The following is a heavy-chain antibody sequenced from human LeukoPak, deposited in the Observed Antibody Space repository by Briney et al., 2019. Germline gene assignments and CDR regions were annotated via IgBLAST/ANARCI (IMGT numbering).Heavy chain of an antibody. D-gene: IGHD4-17*01. CDR2: ISSSGSTI. CDR3: ARDSAYGDSPWGDY. V-gene: IGHV3-48*03. Sequence: PGGSLRLSCAASGFTFSSYEMNWVRQAPGKGLEWVSYISSSGSTIYYADSVKGRFTISRDNAKNSLYLQMNSLRAEDTAVYYCARDSAYGDSPWGDYWGQGTLVTVSS. CDR1: GFTFSSYE. J-gene: IGHJ4*02.